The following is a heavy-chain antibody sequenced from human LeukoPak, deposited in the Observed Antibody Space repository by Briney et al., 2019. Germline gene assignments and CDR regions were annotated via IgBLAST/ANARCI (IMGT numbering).Heavy chain of an antibody. CDR2: ISSYSTYV. J-gene: IGHJ3*02. V-gene: IGHV3-21*04. CDR1: GFTFSTSS. CDR3: ARDCELPGAFDI. D-gene: IGHD1-1*01. Sequence: GGSLRLSCAASGFTFSTSSMKWARHAPGEGREWVLSISSYSTYVYYGDSVRGRFTISRDNAKNSRYLKLNSQTAEVTAVYYCARDCELPGAFDIGGRGTVVTVSS.